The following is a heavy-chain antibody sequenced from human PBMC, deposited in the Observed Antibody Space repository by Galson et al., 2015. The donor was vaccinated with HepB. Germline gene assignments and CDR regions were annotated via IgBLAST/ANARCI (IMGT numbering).Heavy chain of an antibody. V-gene: IGHV1-46*03. CDR2: INPSGGST. D-gene: IGHD4-17*01. CDR1: GYTFTSYY. Sequence: SVKVSCKASGYTFTSYYMHWVRQTPGQGLEWMGIINPSGGSTSYAQKFQGRVTMTRDTFTSTVYMELSSLRSEDTAVYYCARGTTVTPQDYWGQGTLVTVSS. CDR3: ARGTTVTPQDY. J-gene: IGHJ4*02.